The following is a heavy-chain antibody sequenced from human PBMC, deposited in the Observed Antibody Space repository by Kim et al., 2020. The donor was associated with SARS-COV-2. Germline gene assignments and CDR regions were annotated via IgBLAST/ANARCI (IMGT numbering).Heavy chain of an antibody. CDR1: GGTFSSYA. J-gene: IGHJ6*02. CDR3: VSPSYSSMLADSYYYYYGMDV. CDR2: IIPIFGTA. D-gene: IGHD6-13*01. V-gene: IGHV1-69*13. Sequence: SVKVSCKASGGTFSSYAISWVRQAPGQGLEWMGGIIPIFGTANYAQKFQGRVTITADESTSTAYMELSSLRSEDTAVYYCVSPSYSSMLADSYYYYYGMDVWGQGTTVTVSS.